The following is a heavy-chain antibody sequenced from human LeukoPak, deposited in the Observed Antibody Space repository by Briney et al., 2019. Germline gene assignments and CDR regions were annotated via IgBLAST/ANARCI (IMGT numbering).Heavy chain of an antibody. J-gene: IGHJ4*02. V-gene: IGHV1-46*01. CDR2: INPSGGST. CDR3: ARDVVGSPSGYSSGAWDY. D-gene: IGHD3-22*01. CDR1: GYTFTSYY. Sequence: EASVKVSCKASGYTFTSYYMHWVRQAPGQGLEWMGIINPSGGSTSYAQKFQGRVTMTTETSTSTAYMELRSLGFDDTAVYYCARDVVGSPSGYSSGAWDYWGQGTLVTVSS.